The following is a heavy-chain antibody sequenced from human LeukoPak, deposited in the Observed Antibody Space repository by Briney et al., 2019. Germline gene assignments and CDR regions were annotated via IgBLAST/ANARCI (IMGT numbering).Heavy chain of an antibody. CDR3: ARPAYDSSGYFDAFDI. J-gene: IGHJ3*02. D-gene: IGHD3-22*01. CDR2: IYYSGSS. Sequence: SETLSLTCNVSGYSISSGYYWSWIRQPPGKGLEWIGYIYYSGSSDYNPSLKTRVTISVDTSKNQFSLKLSSVTAADTAVYYCARPAYDSSGYFDAFDIWGQGAMVTVSS. CDR1: GYSISSGYY. V-gene: IGHV4-61*01.